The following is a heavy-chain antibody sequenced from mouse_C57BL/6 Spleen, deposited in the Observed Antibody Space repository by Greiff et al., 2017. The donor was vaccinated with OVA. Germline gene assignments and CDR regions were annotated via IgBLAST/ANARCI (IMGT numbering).Heavy chain of an antibody. J-gene: IGHJ4*01. CDR2: IDPSDSET. Sequence: QVQLQQPGAELVRPGSSVKLSCKASGYTFTSYWMHWVKQRPIQGLEWIGNIDPSDSETHYNQKFKDKATLTVDKSSSTAYMQLSSLTSEDSAVYYCARVDPLTTVVARGAMDYWGQGTSVTVSS. D-gene: IGHD1-1*01. CDR1: GYTFTSYW. V-gene: IGHV1-52*01. CDR3: ARVDPLTTVVARGAMDY.